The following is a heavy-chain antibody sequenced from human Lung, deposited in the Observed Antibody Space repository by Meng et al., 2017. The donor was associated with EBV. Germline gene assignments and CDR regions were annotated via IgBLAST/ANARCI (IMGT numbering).Heavy chain of an antibody. V-gene: IGHV4-31*03. Sequence: QGHRKEPGPGLVKPSQTLSLTCTVSGDSIRSGGYYWSWIRQHPGKGLEWIGYIYYSGNTYYNPSLKSRVTISIDTSKNQFSLKLSSVTAADTAVYFCARATVVVPSGIYWFDPWGQGTLVTVSS. D-gene: IGHD6-13*01. J-gene: IGHJ5*02. CDR3: ARATVVVPSGIYWFDP. CDR1: GDSIRSGGYY. CDR2: IYYSGNT.